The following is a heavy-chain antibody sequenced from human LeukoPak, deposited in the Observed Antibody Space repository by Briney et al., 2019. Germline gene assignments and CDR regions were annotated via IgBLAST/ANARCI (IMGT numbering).Heavy chain of an antibody. CDR3: ARDGYSFGHDFDY. CDR2: IYYSGST. Sequence: PSETLSLTCTVSGGSMSSYYWSWIRQPPGKGLEWIGYIYYSGSTNYNPSLKSRVTISVDTSKNQFSLKLSSVTAADTAVYYCARDGYSFGHDFDYWGQGTLVTVSS. J-gene: IGHJ4*02. D-gene: IGHD5-18*01. CDR1: GGSMSSYY. V-gene: IGHV4-59*01.